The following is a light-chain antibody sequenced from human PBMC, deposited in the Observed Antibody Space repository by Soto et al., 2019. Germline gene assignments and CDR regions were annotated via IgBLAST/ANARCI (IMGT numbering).Light chain of an antibody. CDR3: QQYNNWPRIT. J-gene: IGKJ3*01. V-gene: IGKV3-15*01. CDR1: QSVSSN. Sequence: EIVMTQSPATLSVSPGERATLSCRASQSVSSNLAWYQQKPGQAPRLLIYGASTRATGIPARFSGSGSGTEVTLTISSLQSEDFAVYYCQQYNNWPRITFGPGTKVDIK. CDR2: GAS.